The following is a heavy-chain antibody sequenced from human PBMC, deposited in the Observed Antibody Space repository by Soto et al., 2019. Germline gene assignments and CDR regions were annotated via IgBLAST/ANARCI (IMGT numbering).Heavy chain of an antibody. CDR3: AREGYGRVFDY. CDR2: ISAYNGNT. J-gene: IGHJ4*02. Sequence: AAVKVSCKACGCTFTSYGISWVRQAPGQGLEWMGWISAYNGNTNYAQKLQGRVTMTTDTSTSTAYMELRSLRSDDTAVYYCAREGYGRVFDYWGQGTLVTVSS. CDR1: GCTFTSYG. D-gene: IGHD5-18*01. V-gene: IGHV1-18*04.